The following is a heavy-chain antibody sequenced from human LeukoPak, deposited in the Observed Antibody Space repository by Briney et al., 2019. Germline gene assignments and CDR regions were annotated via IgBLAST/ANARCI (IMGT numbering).Heavy chain of an antibody. CDR2: SNHSGST. V-gene: IGHV4-34*01. Sequence: KRSETLSLTCAVYGGSFSGYFWSWIRQPPGKGLEWIGESNHSGSTNYNPSLKSRVTISVDTSKNQFSLKLSSVTAADTAVYYCARGPPISVDTAMVLSRATNEGIDYWGQGTLVTVSS. CDR3: ARGPPISVDTAMVLSRATNEGIDY. J-gene: IGHJ4*02. CDR1: GGSFSGYF. D-gene: IGHD5-18*01.